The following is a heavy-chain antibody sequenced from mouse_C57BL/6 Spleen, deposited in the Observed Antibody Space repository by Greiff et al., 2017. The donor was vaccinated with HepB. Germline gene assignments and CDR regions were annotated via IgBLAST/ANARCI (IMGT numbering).Heavy chain of an antibody. CDR2: INPGSGGT. D-gene: IGHD2-5*01. V-gene: IGHV1-54*01. J-gene: IGHJ4*01. CDR3: ARLGAYYSNEDAMDY. Sequence: QVQLQQSGAELVRPGTSVKVSCKASGYAFTNYLIEWVKQRPGQGLEWIGVINPGSGGTNYNEKFKGKATLTADKSSSTAYMQLSSLTSEDSAVYFCARLGAYYSNEDAMDYWGQGTSVTVSS. CDR1: GYAFTNYL.